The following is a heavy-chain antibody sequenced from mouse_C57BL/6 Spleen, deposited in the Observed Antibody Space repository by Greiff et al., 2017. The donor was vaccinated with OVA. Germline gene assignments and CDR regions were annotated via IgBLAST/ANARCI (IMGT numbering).Heavy chain of an antibody. CDR1: GFTFSDYY. V-gene: IGHV5-12*01. J-gene: IGHJ4*01. D-gene: IGHD1-1*01. CDR3: ARRTTDYAMDY. Sequence: EVQVVESGGGLVQPGGSLKLSCAASGFTFSDYYMYWVRQTPEKRLEWVAYISNGGGSTYYPDTVKGRFTISRDNAKNTLYLQMSRLKSEDTAMYYCARRTTDYAMDYWGQGTSVTVSS. CDR2: ISNGGGST.